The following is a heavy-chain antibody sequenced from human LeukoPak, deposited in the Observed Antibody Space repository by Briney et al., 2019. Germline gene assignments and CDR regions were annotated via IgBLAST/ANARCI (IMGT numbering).Heavy chain of an antibody. Sequence: ASVKVSCKASGYTFTSYYMHWVRQAPGQGLEWMGIINPSGGSTSYAQKFQGRVTMTRDTSTSTVYMELSSLRSEDTAVYYCARACNWEEALCYYYMDAWGKGTTVTVSS. D-gene: IGHD7-27*01. CDR3: ARACNWEEALCYYYMDA. J-gene: IGHJ6*03. CDR2: INPSGGST. V-gene: IGHV1-46*01. CDR1: GYTFTSYY.